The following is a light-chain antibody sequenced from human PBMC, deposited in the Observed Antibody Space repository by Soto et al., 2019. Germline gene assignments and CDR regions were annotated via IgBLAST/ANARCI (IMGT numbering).Light chain of an antibody. V-gene: IGKV3-20*01. CDR2: GAS. Sequence: EIVMTQSPATLAVSPGERVTLFCRASQSVSRNLAWHQQKPGQAPRLLIYGASSRATGIPDRFSGSGSGTDFTLTISRLEPEDFAVYYCQQYGSSPTTFGQGTKVDIK. CDR3: QQYGSSPTT. CDR1: QSVSRN. J-gene: IGKJ1*01.